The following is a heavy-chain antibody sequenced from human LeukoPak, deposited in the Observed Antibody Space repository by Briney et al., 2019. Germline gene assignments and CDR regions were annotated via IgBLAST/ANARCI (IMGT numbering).Heavy chain of an antibody. V-gene: IGHV4-34*01. J-gene: IGHJ5*02. CDR3: ARGGGYDILTCSGLGWFDP. CDR1: GGSFRGYY. D-gene: IGHD3-9*01. CDR2: INHSGST. Sequence: PSETLSLTGAVYGGSFRGYYWSWIPQPPGKGLEWIGEINHSGSTNYNPSLKSRVTISVDTTKNQFSLKLSSVSAAETAVYYCARGGGYDILTCSGLGWFDPWGQGTLVTVSS.